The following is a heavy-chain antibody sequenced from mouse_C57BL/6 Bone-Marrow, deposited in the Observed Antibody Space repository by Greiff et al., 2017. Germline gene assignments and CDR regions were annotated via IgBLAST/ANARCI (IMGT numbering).Heavy chain of an antibody. D-gene: IGHD1-1*01. J-gene: IGHJ4*01. CDR3: ARSLLRYHYYAMDY. Sequence: QVQLQQPGAELVRPGSSVKLSCKASGYTFTSYWMDWVKQRPGQGLEWIGNIYPSDSETHYNQKFKDKATLTVDKSSSTAYMQLSSLTSADSAVYYCARSLLRYHYYAMDYWGQGTSVTVSS. CDR1: GYTFTSYW. V-gene: IGHV1-61*01. CDR2: IYPSDSET.